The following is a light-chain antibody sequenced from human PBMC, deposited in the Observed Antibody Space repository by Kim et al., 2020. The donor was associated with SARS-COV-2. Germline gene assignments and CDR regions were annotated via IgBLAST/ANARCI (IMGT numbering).Light chain of an antibody. J-gene: IGLJ2*01. Sequence: QTVRIRTQGDILRSFYASGYQQKPGRAPEVDMYGKKNRHAGIPDRCSGTSSGNKAALTITGAQAEDEADYYCNTRDSSGNNPGVVFGGGTQLTVL. CDR1: ILRSFY. V-gene: IGLV3-19*01. CDR2: GKK. CDR3: NTRDSSGNNPGVV.